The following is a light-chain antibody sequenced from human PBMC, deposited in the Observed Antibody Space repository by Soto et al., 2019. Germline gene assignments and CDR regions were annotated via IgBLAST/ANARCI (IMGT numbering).Light chain of an antibody. J-gene: IGKJ1*01. CDR2: GAS. CDR3: QQYGSSPPWT. V-gene: IGKV3-20*01. Sequence: EIVMTQSPATLSVSPGERATLSCRASQRISTYLAWYQQKPGQAPRLLIYGASSRATGIPDRFSGSGSGTDFTLTISRLEPEDFAVYYCQQYGSSPPWTFGQGTKVDI. CDR1: QRISTY.